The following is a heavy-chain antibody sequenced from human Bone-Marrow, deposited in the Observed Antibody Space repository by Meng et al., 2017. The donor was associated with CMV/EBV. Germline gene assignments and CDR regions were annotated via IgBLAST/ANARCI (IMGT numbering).Heavy chain of an antibody. CDR3: ARDRRVGATPAGLGYDYGMDV. V-gene: IGHV3-30-3*01. CDR2: ISYDGSNK. CDR1: GFTFSSYA. D-gene: IGHD1-26*01. J-gene: IGHJ6*02. Sequence: GESLKISCAASGFTFSSYAMHWVRQAPGKGLEWVAVISYDGSNKYYADSVKGRFTISRDNSKNTLYLQMNSLRAEDTAVYYCARDRRVGATPAGLGYDYGMDVWGQGTTVTVSS.